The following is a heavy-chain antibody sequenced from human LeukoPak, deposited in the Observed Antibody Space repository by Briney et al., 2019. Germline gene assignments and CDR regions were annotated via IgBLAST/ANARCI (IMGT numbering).Heavy chain of an antibody. Sequence: PSETLSLTCTVSGGSISSGYYWGWIRPPPGKGLEWIGSISHSGSPYYNPSLKSRVTISGHTSKNQFSLKLSSVTAADTAVYYCARDPVVPATSMQFDWYFDLWGRGTLITVSS. J-gene: IGHJ2*01. CDR1: GGSISSGYY. CDR3: ARDPVVPATSMQFDWYFDL. D-gene: IGHD2-15*01. V-gene: IGHV4-38-2*02. CDR2: ISHSGSP.